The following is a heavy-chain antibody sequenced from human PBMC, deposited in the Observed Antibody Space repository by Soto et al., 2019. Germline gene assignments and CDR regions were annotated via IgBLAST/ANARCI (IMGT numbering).Heavy chain of an antibody. CDR3: AKDQRYTDFWSGYFHWFDP. CDR2: IVGSGAST. Sequence: PGGSLRLSCAASGFMFSSYAMNWVRQAPGKGLEWVSAIVGSGASTYYADSVKGRFTISRDNSKNTLYLQMNSLRAEDTAVYYCAKDQRYTDFWSGYFHWFDPWGQGTLVTVSS. CDR1: GFMFSSYA. J-gene: IGHJ5*02. D-gene: IGHD3-3*01. V-gene: IGHV3-23*01.